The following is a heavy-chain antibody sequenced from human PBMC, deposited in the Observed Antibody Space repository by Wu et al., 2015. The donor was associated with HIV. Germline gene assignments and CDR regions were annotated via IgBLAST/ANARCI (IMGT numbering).Heavy chain of an antibody. CDR2: IIPVLRTT. CDR1: GGTFTKYA. J-gene: IGHJ1*01. V-gene: IGHV1-69*11. Sequence: QVQLVQSGAEVKKPGSSVKVSCKASGGTFTKYAISWVRQAPGQGLEWVGRIIPVLRTTDYAQKFQGRVTIITDESTSTAYMELSSLRSEDTAVYYCTREGSSTWYPQDEFFQYWGQGTWSSS. CDR3: TREGSSTWYPQDEFFQY. D-gene: IGHD6-13*01.